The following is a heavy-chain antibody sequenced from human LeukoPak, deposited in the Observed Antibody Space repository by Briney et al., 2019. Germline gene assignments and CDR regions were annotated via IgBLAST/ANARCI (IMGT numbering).Heavy chain of an antibody. J-gene: IGHJ6*02. Sequence: SVKVSCKASGGPSNTYPINWLRQAPGQGLEWMGGIIPIFRTANYAHEFQGRVMITADESTTTVYMDLGSLRSEDTAVYYCARSPYNYGYYYFYAMDVWGQGTTVTVSS. CDR2: IIPIFRTA. CDR3: ARSPYNYGYYYFYAMDV. D-gene: IGHD5-18*01. V-gene: IGHV1-69*13. CDR1: GGPSNTYP.